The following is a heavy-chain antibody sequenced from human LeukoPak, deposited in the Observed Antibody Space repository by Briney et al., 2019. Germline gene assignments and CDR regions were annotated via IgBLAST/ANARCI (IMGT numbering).Heavy chain of an antibody. Sequence: SETLSLTCTVSGGSISSYYWSWIRQPPGKGLEWIGYIYHSGSPYYNPSLKSRVTISIDTSKNHFSLRLSSVTAADTAVYYCAREYSSSSYYYYYMDVWGKGTTVTVSS. CDR2: IYHSGSP. D-gene: IGHD6-6*01. J-gene: IGHJ6*03. V-gene: IGHV4-30-4*08. CDR3: AREYSSSSYYYYYMDV. CDR1: GGSISSYY.